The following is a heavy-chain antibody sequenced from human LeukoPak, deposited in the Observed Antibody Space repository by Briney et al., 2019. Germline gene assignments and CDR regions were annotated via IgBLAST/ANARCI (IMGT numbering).Heavy chain of an antibody. V-gene: IGHV4-59*11. CDR2: IYYSGST. D-gene: IGHD4-23*01. J-gene: IGHJ3*02. CDR1: GGSISSHY. Sequence: PSETLSLTCTVSGGSISSHYWNWIRQAPGKGLEWIGYIYYSGSTNYNPSLKSRVTISVDTSKNQFSLKLSSVTAADTAVYYCARETTVVTPGRSDVFDIWGQGTMVTVSS. CDR3: ARETTVVTPGRSDVFDI.